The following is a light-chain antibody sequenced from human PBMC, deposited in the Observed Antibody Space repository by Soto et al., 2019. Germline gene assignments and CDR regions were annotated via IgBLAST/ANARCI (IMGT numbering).Light chain of an antibody. J-gene: IGKJ1*01. CDR1: QGISSY. CDR3: QQYYSYPWT. Sequence: AIRMTQSPSSLSASTGDRVTITCRASQGISSYLAWYQQKPGKAPKLLIYAASTLQSGVPSRFSGSGSGTDFNLTISCLQSEDFATYYCQQYYSYPWTFGQGTKVEIK. V-gene: IGKV1-8*01. CDR2: AAS.